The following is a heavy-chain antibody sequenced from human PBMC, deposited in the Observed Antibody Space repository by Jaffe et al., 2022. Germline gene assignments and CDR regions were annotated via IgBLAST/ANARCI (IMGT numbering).Heavy chain of an antibody. V-gene: IGHV3-49*04. Sequence: EVQLVESGGGLVQPGRSLRLSCTASGFTFGDYAMSWVRQAPGKGLEWVGFIRSKAYGGTTEYAASVKGRFTISRDDSKSIAYLQMNSLKTEDTAVYYCTRDLGESGWYYYYMDVWGKGTTVTVSS. D-gene: IGHD6-19*01. CDR1: GFTFGDYA. CDR2: IRSKAYGGTT. CDR3: TRDLGESGWYYYYMDV. J-gene: IGHJ6*03.